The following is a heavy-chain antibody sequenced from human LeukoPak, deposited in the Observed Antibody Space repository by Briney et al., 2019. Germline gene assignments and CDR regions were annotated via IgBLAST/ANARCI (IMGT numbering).Heavy chain of an antibody. V-gene: IGHV4-59*01. CDR3: AREGVAAAGKLDY. J-gene: IGHJ4*02. D-gene: IGHD6-13*01. CDR2: IYYSGST. CDR1: GGSIGSYY. Sequence: SETLSLTCTVSGGSIGSYYGSWIRQPPGKGLEWIGYIYYSGSTNYNPSLKSRVTISLDTSKNQFSMNLISVTAADTAVYYCAREGVAAAGKLDYWGQGTLVTVSS.